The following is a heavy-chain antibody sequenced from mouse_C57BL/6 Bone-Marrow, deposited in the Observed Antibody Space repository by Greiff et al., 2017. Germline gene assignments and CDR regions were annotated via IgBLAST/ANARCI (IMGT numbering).Heavy chain of an antibody. CDR2: IYPRSGNT. CDR3: ARRGGSSLVAY. D-gene: IGHD1-1*01. CDR1: GYTFTSYG. Sequence: QVQLKQSGAELARPGASVKLSCKASGYTFTSYGISWVKQRTGQGLEWIGEIYPRSGNTYYNEKFKGKATLNADKSSSTAYMELRSLTSEVSAVYFCARRGGSSLVAYWGQGLLVTVSA. J-gene: IGHJ3*01. V-gene: IGHV1-81*01.